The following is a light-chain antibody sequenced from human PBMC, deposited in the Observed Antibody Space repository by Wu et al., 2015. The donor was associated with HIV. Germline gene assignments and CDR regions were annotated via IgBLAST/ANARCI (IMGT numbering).Light chain of an antibody. Sequence: EIVLTQPPATLSLSPGERATLSCRASQSVSSFLAWYQQKPGQAPRLLIYGASNRATGIPARFSGGGSGTDFTLTISSLQPEDFAVYYCQQRSVWPWTFGQGTKVDIK. CDR3: QQRSVWPWT. V-gene: IGKV3-11*01. J-gene: IGKJ1*01. CDR1: QSVSSF. CDR2: GAS.